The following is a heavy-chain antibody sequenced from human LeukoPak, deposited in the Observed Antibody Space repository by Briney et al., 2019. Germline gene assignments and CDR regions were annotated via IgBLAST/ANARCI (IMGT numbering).Heavy chain of an antibody. CDR2: ISSGGTT. J-gene: IGHJ4*02. CDR3: ATVRRIGNNDIDH. CDR1: GLTFSSCE. D-gene: IGHD5-24*01. Sequence: PGGSLRLSCAAAGLTFSSCEMNWVRRTPGEGLEWLSHISSGGTTYYTDSVRGRFSIFRDDAKNSLYLQMNNLRVEDTGLYYRATVRRIGNNDIDHWGQGTLVTVST. V-gene: IGHV3-48*03.